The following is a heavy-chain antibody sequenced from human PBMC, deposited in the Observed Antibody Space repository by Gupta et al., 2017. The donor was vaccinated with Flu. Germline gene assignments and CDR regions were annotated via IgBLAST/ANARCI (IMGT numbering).Heavy chain of an antibody. V-gene: IGHV1-46*01. Sequence: VQLVQSGTEVKRPGASVKVSCRTSGDNFITYFVHWVRQAPGQGLEWVGTINPNGGGTSYPQKFQNRVTLTGDTSTRTVHMELRNLESDDTAVYYCGSPGEIAYYIEFWGQGTLVTVSS. J-gene: IGHJ4*02. CDR3: GSPGEIAYYIEF. CDR2: INPNGGGT. D-gene: IGHD2-21*01. CDR1: GDNFITYF.